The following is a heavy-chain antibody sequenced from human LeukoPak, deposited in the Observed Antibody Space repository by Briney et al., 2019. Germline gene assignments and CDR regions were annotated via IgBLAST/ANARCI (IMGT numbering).Heavy chain of an antibody. Sequence: GGSLRLSCAASGFTFSSYAMSWVRQAPGKGLEWVSAISGSGGSTYYADSVKGRFTISRDNSKNTLYLQMNSLRAEDTAVYYCAEVGDIAVAGFIDYWGQGTLVTVSS. V-gene: IGHV3-23*01. CDR2: ISGSGGST. CDR1: GFTFSSYA. J-gene: IGHJ4*02. D-gene: IGHD6-19*01. CDR3: AEVGDIAVAGFIDY.